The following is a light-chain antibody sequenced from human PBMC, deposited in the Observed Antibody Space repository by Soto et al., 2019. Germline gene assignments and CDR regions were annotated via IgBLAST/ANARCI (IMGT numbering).Light chain of an antibody. CDR3: QQRSSWPIT. J-gene: IGKJ3*01. CDR2: GAS. CDR1: QSVSSSY. V-gene: IGKV3D-20*02. Sequence: EIVSTQSPGTLSLSPGERATLSCRASQSVSSSYLAWYQQKPGQAPRLLIYGASSRATGIPDRFSGSGSGTDFTLTISSLEPEDFAIYYCQQRSSWPITFGPGTKVDIK.